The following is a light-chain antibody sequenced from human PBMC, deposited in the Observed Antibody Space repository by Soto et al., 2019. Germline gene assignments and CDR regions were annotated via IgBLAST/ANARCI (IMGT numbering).Light chain of an antibody. CDR2: VNSDGSH. V-gene: IGLV4-69*01. Sequence: QSVLTQSPSASASLGASVKLTCTLSSGHSSYAIAWHQQQPEKGPRYLMKVNSDGSHNKGDGIPDRFSGSSSGAERYLTISSLQSEDEADYYCQTWDTGIGVFGVGTKLTVL. CDR3: QTWDTGIGV. J-gene: IGLJ3*02. CDR1: SGHSSYA.